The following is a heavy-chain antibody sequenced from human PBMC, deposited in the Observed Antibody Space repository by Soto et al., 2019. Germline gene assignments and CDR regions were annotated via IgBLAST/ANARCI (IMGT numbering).Heavy chain of an antibody. V-gene: IGHV3-53*01. D-gene: IGHD3-10*01. CDR1: GFTVSSNY. J-gene: IGHJ6*02. CDR2: IYSGGST. Sequence: GGSLRLFCAASGFTVSSNYMSWVRQAPGKGLEWVSVIYSGGSTYYADSVKGRFTISRDNSKNTLYPQMNSLRAEDTAVYYCARAGSLHVDYYYYYGMDVWGQGTTVTVSS. CDR3: ARAGSLHVDYYYYYGMDV.